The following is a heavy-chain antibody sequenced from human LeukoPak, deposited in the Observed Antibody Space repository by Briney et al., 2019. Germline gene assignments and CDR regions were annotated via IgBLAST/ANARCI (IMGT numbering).Heavy chain of an antibody. CDR1: GYSFTSYW. J-gene: IGHJ3*02. V-gene: IGHV5-51*01. D-gene: IGHD6-6*01. Sequence: GESLKIACKGSGYSFTSYWIGWVRQTPGKGLEWMGIIYPGDSDTRYSPSFQGQVTISADKSISTAYLQWSSLKASDTAMYYCARQEEYSSSPDAFDIWGQGTMVTVSS. CDR2: IYPGDSDT. CDR3: ARQEEYSSSPDAFDI.